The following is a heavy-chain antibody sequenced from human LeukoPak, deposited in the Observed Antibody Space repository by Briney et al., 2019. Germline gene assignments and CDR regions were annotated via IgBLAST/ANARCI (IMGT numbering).Heavy chain of an antibody. J-gene: IGHJ4*02. CDR3: ARLLQVSASPWQLDY. Sequence: PGGSLRPSCAASGFTVSSNYMSWVRQAPGKGLEWVSVIYSGGSTYYADSVKGRFTISRDNSKNTLYLQMNSLRAEDTAVYYCARLLQVSASPWQLDYWGQGTPVTVSS. V-gene: IGHV3-53*01. CDR1: GFTVSSNY. D-gene: IGHD2-8*01. CDR2: IYSGGST.